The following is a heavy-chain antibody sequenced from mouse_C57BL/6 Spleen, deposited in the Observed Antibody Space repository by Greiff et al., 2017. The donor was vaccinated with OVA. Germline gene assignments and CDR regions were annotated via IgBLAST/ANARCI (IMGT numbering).Heavy chain of an antibody. CDR1: GYTFTDYN. D-gene: IGHD3-2*02. J-gene: IGHJ3*01. V-gene: IGHV1-18*01. CDR3: ARRGKATQFAY. Sequence: EVKLMESGPELVKPGASVKIPCKASGYTFTDYNMDWVKQSHGKSLEWIGDINPNNGGTIYNQKFKGKATLTVDKSSSTAYMELRSLTSEDTAVYYCARRGKATQFAYWGQGTLVTVSA. CDR2: INPNNGGT.